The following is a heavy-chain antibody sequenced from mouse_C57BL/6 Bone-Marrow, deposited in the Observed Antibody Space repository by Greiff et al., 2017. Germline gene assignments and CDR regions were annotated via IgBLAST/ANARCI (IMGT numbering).Heavy chain of an antibody. Sequence: QVQLQQSGAELVKPGASVKLSCKASGYTFTEYTIHWVKQRSGQGLEWIGWFYPGSGSIKYNEKFKDKATLTADKSSSTVYRELSRLTSEDSAVYFCARHPYYDYDLYYAMDYWGQGTSVTVSS. CDR2: FYPGSGSI. CDR1: GYTFTEYT. D-gene: IGHD2-4*01. CDR3: ARHPYYDYDLYYAMDY. J-gene: IGHJ4*01. V-gene: IGHV1-62-2*01.